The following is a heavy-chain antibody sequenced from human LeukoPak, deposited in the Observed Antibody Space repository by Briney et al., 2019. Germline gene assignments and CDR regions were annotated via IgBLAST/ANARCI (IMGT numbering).Heavy chain of an antibody. CDR1: GGTFSSYA. CDR3: ARDGDYGDFQYFDY. CDR2: ISAYNGNT. V-gene: IGHV1-18*01. D-gene: IGHD4-17*01. J-gene: IGHJ4*02. Sequence: ASVKVSCKASGGTFSSYAISWVRQAPGQGLEWMGWISAYNGNTNYAQKLQGRVTMTTDTSTSTAYMELRSLRSDDTAVYYCARDGDYGDFQYFDYWGQGTLVTVSS.